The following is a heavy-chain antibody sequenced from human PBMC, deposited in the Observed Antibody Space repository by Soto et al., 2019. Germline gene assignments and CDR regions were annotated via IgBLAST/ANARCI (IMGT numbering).Heavy chain of an antibody. CDR3: AKGGSWEKYFDY. V-gene: IGHV3-23*01. CDR1: GFTFSSYA. Sequence: EVQLLESGGGLVQPGGSLRLSCAASGFTFSSYAMSWVRQAPGKGLEWVSAISGSGGSTNYVDSVKGRFTISRDNPRNTLWLQMSSLRAEDTAVYYCAKGGSWEKYFDYWGQGTLVTVSS. D-gene: IGHD1-26*01. J-gene: IGHJ4*02. CDR2: ISGSGGST.